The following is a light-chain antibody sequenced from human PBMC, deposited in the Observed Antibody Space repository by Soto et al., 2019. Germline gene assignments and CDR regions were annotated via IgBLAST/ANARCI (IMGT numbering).Light chain of an antibody. J-gene: IGKJ1*01. CDR2: AAS. V-gene: IGKV1-6*01. CDR3: LQDHNYPWT. Sequence: AIQMTQSPSSLSASVGDRVTITWRASQDIRNDLGWYQEKPRQAPKLLIYAASKLQSGVPSRFSGSGSGTDFTLTISSLQPEDFATYYCLQDHNYPWTFGQGTKVEI. CDR1: QDIRND.